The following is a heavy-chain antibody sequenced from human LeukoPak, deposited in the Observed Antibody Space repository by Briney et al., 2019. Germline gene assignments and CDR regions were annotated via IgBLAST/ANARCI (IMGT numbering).Heavy chain of an antibody. CDR3: ARERGDFWSGYYIDP. J-gene: IGHJ5*02. Sequence: PGGSLRLSCAASGFTFNIYGMHWVRQAPGKGLEWGTFIGSDGNNEYYAESVKGRFTISRDNSKNTLYLQMNSLRAEDTAVYYCARERGDFWSGYYIDPWGQGTLVTVSS. CDR1: GFTFNIYG. CDR2: IGSDGNNE. D-gene: IGHD3-3*01. V-gene: IGHV3-30*02.